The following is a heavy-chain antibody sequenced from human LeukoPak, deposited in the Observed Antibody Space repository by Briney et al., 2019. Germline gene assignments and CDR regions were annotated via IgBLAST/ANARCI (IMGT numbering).Heavy chain of an antibody. V-gene: IGHV3-30-3*01. CDR3: AREYRGGFDY. Sequence: GGSLRLSCAASGFTFSNYAMNWVRQAPGKGLEWVAVISYDVTYKNYADSVKGRFTISRDNSKNTLYLQMNSLRVDDTAVYYCAREYRGGFDYWGQGTLVTVSS. CDR2: ISYDVTYK. D-gene: IGHD3-10*01. J-gene: IGHJ4*02. CDR1: GFTFSNYA.